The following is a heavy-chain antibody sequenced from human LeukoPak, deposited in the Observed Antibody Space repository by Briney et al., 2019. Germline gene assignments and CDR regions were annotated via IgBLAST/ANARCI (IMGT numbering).Heavy chain of an antibody. J-gene: IGHJ4*02. Sequence: SETLSLTCAVYGGSFSGYYWSWIRQPPGKGLEWIGEINHSGSTNYNPSLKSRVTISVDTSKNQFSLKLSSVTAPDTAVYYCEFVPAAISRGDPIDYWGQGTLVTVSS. D-gene: IGHD2-2*01. CDR1: GGSFSGYY. CDR2: INHSGST. CDR3: EFVPAAISRGDPIDY. V-gene: IGHV4-34*01.